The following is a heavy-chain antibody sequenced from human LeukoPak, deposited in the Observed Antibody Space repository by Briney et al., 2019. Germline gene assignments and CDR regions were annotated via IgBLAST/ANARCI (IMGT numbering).Heavy chain of an antibody. J-gene: IGHJ6*03. CDR2: IIPIFGTA. Sequence: SVKVSCKASGGTFSSYAISWVRQAPGQGLEWMGGIIPIFGTANYAQKFQGRVTITADESTSTAYMELSSLRSEDTAVYYCARKDEYYYYMDVWGKGTTVTISS. CDR3: ARKDEYYYYMDV. CDR1: GGTFSSYA. V-gene: IGHV1-69*13.